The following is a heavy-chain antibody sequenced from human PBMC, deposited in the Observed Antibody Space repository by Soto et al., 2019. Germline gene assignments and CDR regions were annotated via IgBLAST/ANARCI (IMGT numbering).Heavy chain of an antibody. Sequence: ESGPTLVKPTQTLTLTCTFSGFSVSTGGVGVAWIRQPPGKALEWLALIYWDDDKRYSPFLQSRVTITKDTSKNQVVLTMTNMDPVDTATYYCAHKGGRGAGMDVWGQGTTVTVSS. CDR3: AHKGGRGAGMDV. J-gene: IGHJ6*02. CDR2: IYWDDDK. D-gene: IGHD2-15*01. V-gene: IGHV2-5*02. CDR1: GFSVSTGGVG.